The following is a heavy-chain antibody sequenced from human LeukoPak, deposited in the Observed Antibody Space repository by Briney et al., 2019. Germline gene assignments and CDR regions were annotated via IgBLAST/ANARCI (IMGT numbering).Heavy chain of an antibody. CDR2: IKQDGSQ. Sequence: GGSLRLSCAASGFPFSRHWMGWVRQAPGKGLEWVASIKQDGSQHYVDSVKGRFTISRDNTKSSLSLQMNCLRLEDTALYYCARGPDYGDRLDYFDYWGQGTLVTVSS. D-gene: IGHD4-17*01. CDR3: ARGPDYGDRLDYFDY. CDR1: GFPFSRHW. J-gene: IGHJ4*02. V-gene: IGHV3-7*01.